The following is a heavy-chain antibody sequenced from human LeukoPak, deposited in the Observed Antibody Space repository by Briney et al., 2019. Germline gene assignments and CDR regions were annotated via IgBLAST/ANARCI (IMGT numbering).Heavy chain of an antibody. CDR1: GYSFTNYW. CDR2: IYPGDSDT. V-gene: IGHV5-51*01. Sequence: GESLKISCKGSGYSFTNYWIGWVRQMPGKGLEWMGIIYPGDSDTRYSPSFQGQVTISADKSISTAYLQWSSLKASDTAMYYCARHVVAVAGTNWFDPWGQGTLVTVSS. J-gene: IGHJ5*02. CDR3: ARHVVAVAGTNWFDP. D-gene: IGHD6-19*01.